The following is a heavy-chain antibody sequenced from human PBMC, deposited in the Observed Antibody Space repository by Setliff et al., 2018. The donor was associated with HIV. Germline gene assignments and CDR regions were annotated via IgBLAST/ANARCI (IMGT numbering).Heavy chain of an antibody. D-gene: IGHD3-16*01. CDR2: IRYDGNNE. J-gene: IGHJ4*02. Sequence: AGGSLRLSCAASGFTFNNYAMSWVRQAPGMGLEWVAFIRYDGNNENYADSVKGRFTISRDNSKNTLYLQMNSLRAEDTAVYYCGKDRYDNYVWGSYHGPDFWGQGTLVTVSS. V-gene: IGHV3-30*02. CDR3: GKDRYDNYVWGSYHGPDF. CDR1: GFTFNNYA.